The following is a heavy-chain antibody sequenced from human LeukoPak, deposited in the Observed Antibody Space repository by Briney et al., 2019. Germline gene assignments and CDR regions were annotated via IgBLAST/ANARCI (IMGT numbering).Heavy chain of an antibody. J-gene: IGHJ5*02. V-gene: IGHV4-4*07. CDR2: IYSRVT. CDR3: ARDSGTTGEVKFDP. D-gene: IGHD3-10*01. CDR1: GGSISSYY. Sequence: PSETLSLTCTVSGGSISSYYLSWIRQPAGKGLEWIGRIYSRVTTYNPSLKSRVTMSADTSRNHVSLTLNSVTAADTAVYYCARDSGTTGEVKFDPWGQGTLVTVSS.